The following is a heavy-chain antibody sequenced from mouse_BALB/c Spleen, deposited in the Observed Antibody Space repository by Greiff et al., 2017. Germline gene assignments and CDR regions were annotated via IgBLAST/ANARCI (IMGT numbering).Heavy chain of an antibody. CDR3: ARLYYYGSSYYAMDY. CDR1: GFSLTSYG. Sequence: VQGVESGPGLVAPSQSLSITCTVSGFSLTSYGVHWVRQPPGKGLEWLGVIWAGGSTNYNSALMSRLSISKDNSKSQVFLKMNSLQTDDTAMYYCARLYYYGSSYYAMDYWGQGTSVTVSS. CDR2: IWAGGST. J-gene: IGHJ4*01. V-gene: IGHV2-9*02. D-gene: IGHD1-1*01.